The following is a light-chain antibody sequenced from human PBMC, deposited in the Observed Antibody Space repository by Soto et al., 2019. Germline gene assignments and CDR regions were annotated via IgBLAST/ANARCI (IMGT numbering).Light chain of an antibody. J-gene: IGLJ1*01. CDR3: NSWTSSSTYV. Sequence: SALTQPASVSGSPGQSITISCTGTSSDVGGYNYVSWYQQHPGKAPKLMIYDVSNRPSGVSNRFSGSKSGNTASLTISGLQAEDEADYYCNSWTSSSTYVFGTGTKLTVL. V-gene: IGLV2-14*01. CDR1: SSDVGGYNY. CDR2: DVS.